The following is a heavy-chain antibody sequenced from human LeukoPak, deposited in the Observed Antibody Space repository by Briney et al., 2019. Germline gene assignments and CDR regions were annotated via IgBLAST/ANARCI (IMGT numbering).Heavy chain of an antibody. V-gene: IGHV5-51*01. CDR3: ARGMTLGYFDY. J-gene: IGHJ4*02. CDR2: IYPGDFDT. CDR1: GYSFSSYW. D-gene: IGHD7-27*01. Sequence: GESLKISCRGSGYSFSSYWIGWVRQMPGKGLEWMGIIYPGDFDTRYSPSFQGQVTISVDKSISTAYLQWSSLKASDTAMYYCARGMTLGYFDYWGQGTLVTVSS.